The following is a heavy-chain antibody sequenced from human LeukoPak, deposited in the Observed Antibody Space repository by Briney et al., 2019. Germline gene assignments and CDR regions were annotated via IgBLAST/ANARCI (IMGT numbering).Heavy chain of an antibody. J-gene: IGHJ6*03. CDR2: TYYRSRLYN. D-gene: IGHD3-10*01. CDR1: GDSVSSNSAA. V-gene: IGHV6-1*01. Sequence: SQTLSLTCAISGDSVSSNSAAWNWIRQSPSRGLEWLVRTYYRSRLYNDYPLSVKSRITIKPDTSKNQFSLKLSSVTAADTAVYYCARNTRRRGSAIRGVMNYYYMDVWGKGTTVTISS. CDR3: ARNTRRRGSAIRGVMNYYYMDV.